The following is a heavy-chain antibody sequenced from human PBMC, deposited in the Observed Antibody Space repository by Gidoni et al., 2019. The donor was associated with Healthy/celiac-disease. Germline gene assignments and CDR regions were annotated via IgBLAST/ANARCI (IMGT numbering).Heavy chain of an antibody. CDR1: GFTFSSWS. D-gene: IGHD1-26*01. J-gene: IGHJ4*02. CDR3: ARDRYSGSYYYGGDY. CDR2: ISSSSSTI. V-gene: IGHV3-48*01. Sequence: EVQLVASGGGLVQPGGSLRPSCAASGFTFSSWSMNWVRQAPGTGLEWVSYISSSSSTIYYADSVKGRFTISRDNAKNSLYLQMNSLRAEDTAVYYCARDRYSGSYYYGGDYWGQGTLVTVSS.